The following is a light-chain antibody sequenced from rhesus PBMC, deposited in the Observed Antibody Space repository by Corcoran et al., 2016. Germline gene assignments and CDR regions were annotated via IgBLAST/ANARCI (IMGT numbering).Light chain of an antibody. CDR2: AAT. V-gene: IGKV1-28*02. Sequence: DIQMTQSPSSLSASVGDTVTITCRASQGISSYLNWFQQKPGKAPKLLIYAATTLQSGVPSRFSGSGSGTDVTLTSSSLQPEDFATYYCQQYKGYPLTFGGGTKVEIK. CDR1: QGISSY. J-gene: IGKJ4*01. CDR3: QQYKGYPLT.